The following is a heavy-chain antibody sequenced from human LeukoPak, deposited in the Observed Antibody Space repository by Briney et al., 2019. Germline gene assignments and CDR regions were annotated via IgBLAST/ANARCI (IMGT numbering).Heavy chain of an antibody. CDR3: ARLERLGESPFDY. V-gene: IGHV4-38-2*01. J-gene: IGHJ4*02. CDR1: GYSISSGYY. CDR2: IYHSGST. Sequence: SETLSLTCAVSGYSISSGYYWGWIRQPPGKGLEWIGSIYHSGSTYYNPSLKSRVTISVDTSKNQFSLKLSSVTAADTAVYYCARLERLGESPFDYWGQGTLVTVSS. D-gene: IGHD3-10*01.